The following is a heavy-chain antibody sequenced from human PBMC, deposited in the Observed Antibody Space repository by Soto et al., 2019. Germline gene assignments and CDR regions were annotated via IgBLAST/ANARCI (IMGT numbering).Heavy chain of an antibody. CDR3: ARDGGAY. CDR1: GFTFSSYA. Sequence: QVQLVESGGGVVQPGRSLRLSCAASGFTFSSYAMHWVRRAPGKGLEWMAVMSYDGSNKYYADSVKGRFTISRDNSKNMLYLQMNILRPEYTALYYCARDGGAYWCQGTLVIVSS. CDR2: MSYDGSNK. D-gene: IGHD3-16*01. J-gene: IGHJ4*02. V-gene: IGHV3-30-3*01.